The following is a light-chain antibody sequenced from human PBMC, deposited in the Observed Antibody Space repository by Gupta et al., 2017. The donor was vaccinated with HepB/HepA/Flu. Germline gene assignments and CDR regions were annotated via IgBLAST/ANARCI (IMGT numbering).Light chain of an antibody. J-gene: IGKJ2*01. Sequence: DIVMTQSPDSLAVSLGERATINCTSSQSVLYSSNNKNYLAWYQQKPGHSPKLLIYWASTRESGVPDRYSGSGSGTDFTLTINSLQAEDVAVYYCQQYYTTVYTFGQGTRLDIK. CDR2: WAS. CDR3: QQYYTTVYT. V-gene: IGKV4-1*01. CDR1: QSVLYSSNNKNY.